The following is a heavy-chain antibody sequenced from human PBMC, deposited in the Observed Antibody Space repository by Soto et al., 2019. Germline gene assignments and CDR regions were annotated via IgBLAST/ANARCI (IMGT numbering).Heavy chain of an antibody. D-gene: IGHD1-1*01. J-gene: IGHJ6*01. CDR1: AFTFNNYA. CDR2: ILSDGNSE. CDR3: ARESVQLEDAGGMDV. V-gene: IGHV3-30-3*01. Sequence: QVQLVESGGGVVQPGRSLGLSCAASAFTFNNYAMHWVRQSPGKGLEWVAVILSDGNSEYYADSVKGRFTISRDTAKNTLYLQINSLRVEDTAVYYCARESVQLEDAGGMDVWGQGTTVIVSS.